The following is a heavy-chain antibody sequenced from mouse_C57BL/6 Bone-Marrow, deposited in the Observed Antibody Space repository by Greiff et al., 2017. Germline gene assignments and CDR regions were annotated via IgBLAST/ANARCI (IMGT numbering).Heavy chain of an antibody. D-gene: IGHD1-1*01. V-gene: IGHV5-6*01. Sequence: EVQRVESGGDLVKPGGSLKLSCAASGFTFSSYGMSWVRQTPDKRLEWVATISSGGNYTYYPDSVKGRFTISRDNAKNTLYLQMSSLKSEDTVMYYCERLGYYDSSYFDYWGQGTTLTVSS. CDR1: GFTFSSYG. CDR3: ERLGYYDSSYFDY. J-gene: IGHJ2*01. CDR2: ISSGGNYT.